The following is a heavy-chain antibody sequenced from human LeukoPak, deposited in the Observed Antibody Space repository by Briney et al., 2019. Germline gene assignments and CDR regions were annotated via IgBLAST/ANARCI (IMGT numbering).Heavy chain of an antibody. J-gene: IGHJ5*02. CDR1: GSTFTKYI. CDR3: MRALTISGIGPPPA. V-gene: IGHV1-46*01. Sequence: AASVNVSCKASGSTFTKYIIHWVRQAPGQGFEGVGGIDPNGGRTFHAQKFQDRVTLTRDLSPTTVYMELSSLREEDTAVYYCMRALTISGIGPPPAWGQGTLLTVSS. CDR2: IDPNGGRT. D-gene: IGHD3-3*01.